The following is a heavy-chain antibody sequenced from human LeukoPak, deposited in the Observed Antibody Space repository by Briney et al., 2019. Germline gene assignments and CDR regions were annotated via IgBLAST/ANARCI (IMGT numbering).Heavy chain of an antibody. V-gene: IGHV4-34*01. CDR3: ARWAVAVNWFDP. D-gene: IGHD6-19*01. Sequence: PSETLSLTCAVYGGSFSGYYWGWIRQPPGKGLEWIGEINHSGSTNYNPSLKSRVTISVDTSKNQFSLKLSSVTAADTAVYYCARWAVAVNWFDPWGQGTLVTVSS. CDR1: GGSFSGYY. J-gene: IGHJ5*02. CDR2: INHSGST.